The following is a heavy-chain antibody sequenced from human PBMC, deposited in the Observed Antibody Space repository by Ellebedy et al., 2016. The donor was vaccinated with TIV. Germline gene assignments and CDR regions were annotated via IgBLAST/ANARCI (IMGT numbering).Heavy chain of an antibody. Sequence: ASVKVSCKASGYTFTSYYMHWVRQAPGQGLEWMGIINPSGGSTSYAQKFQGRVTMTRDTSTSTVYMELSSLRSEDTAVYFCARDPNTAMAPSHFDYWGQGTLVTVSS. CDR1: GYTFTSYY. CDR3: ARDPNTAMAPSHFDY. V-gene: IGHV1-46*01. CDR2: INPSGGST. D-gene: IGHD5-18*01. J-gene: IGHJ4*02.